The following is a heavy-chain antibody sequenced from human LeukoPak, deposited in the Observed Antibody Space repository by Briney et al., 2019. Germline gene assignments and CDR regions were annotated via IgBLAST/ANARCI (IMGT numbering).Heavy chain of an antibody. Sequence: ASVKVSCKVSGKTLSDLSVHWLRQPPGKGLEWLGGSDPEDGERIYAQMFQGRVTMTEDTSIDTAYMELSSLRSEDTAVYYCVTGFTTMAVDYFDYWGQGTLVTVSP. D-gene: IGHD5-18*01. CDR3: VTGFTTMAVDYFDY. V-gene: IGHV1-24*01. CDR1: GKTLSDLS. CDR2: SDPEDGER. J-gene: IGHJ4*02.